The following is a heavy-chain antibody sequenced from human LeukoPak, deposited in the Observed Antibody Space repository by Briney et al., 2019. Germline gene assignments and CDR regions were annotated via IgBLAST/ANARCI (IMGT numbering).Heavy chain of an antibody. CDR3: ARVGPPYDSNY. CDR2: ISYDGTTK. J-gene: IGHJ4*02. V-gene: IGHV3-30-3*01. CDR1: GFTFSTYA. Sequence: GRSLRLSCAASGFTFSTYAMHWVRQAPGKGLEWVAVISYDGTTKYHADSVKGRFTISRDNSKNTLYLQMNSLRAEDTAVYYCARVGPPYDSNYWGQGTLVTVSS. D-gene: IGHD3-22*01.